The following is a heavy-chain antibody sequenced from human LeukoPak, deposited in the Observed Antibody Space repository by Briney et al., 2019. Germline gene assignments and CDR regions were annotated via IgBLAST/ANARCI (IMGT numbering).Heavy chain of an antibody. V-gene: IGHV3-48*01. CDR3: ATEDDYGDAGVDY. D-gene: IGHD4-17*01. Sequence: GGSLRLSCAASGFTFSSYSMNWVRQAPGKGLEWVSYISSSSSTIYYADSVKGRFTISRDNGKNSLYLQMNSLRAEGTAVYYCATEDDYGDAGVDYWGQGTLVTVSS. CDR2: ISSSSSTI. CDR1: GFTFSSYS. J-gene: IGHJ4*02.